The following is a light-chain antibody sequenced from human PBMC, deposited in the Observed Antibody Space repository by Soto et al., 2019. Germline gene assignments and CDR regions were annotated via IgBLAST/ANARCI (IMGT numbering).Light chain of an antibody. CDR1: QSVTDW. CDR2: DAS. CDR3: AQRHWPWT. Sequence: EIVVTQSPATLSLSLGERATLSCRTSQSVTDWVAWYQHRPGQAPRLLIFDASNRAPDIPARFSGSGSGTDFTLTISGREPEDSAVYYCAQRHWPWTVGQGTKVEI. J-gene: IGKJ1*01. V-gene: IGKV3-11*01.